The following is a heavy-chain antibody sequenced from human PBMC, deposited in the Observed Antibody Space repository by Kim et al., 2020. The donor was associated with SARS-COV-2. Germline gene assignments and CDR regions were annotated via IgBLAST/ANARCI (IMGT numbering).Heavy chain of an antibody. J-gene: IGHJ6*02. V-gene: IGHV3-33*06. CDR1: GFTFSSYG. D-gene: IGHD3-16*01. CDR3: AKAIQYYDYVWGSPPPYYYYGMDV. Sequence: GGSLRLSCAASGFTFSSYGMHWVRQAPGKGLEWVAVIWYDGSNKYYADSVKGRFTISRDNSKNTLYLQMNSLRAEDTAVYYCAKAIQYYDYVWGSPPPYYYYGMDVWGQGTTVTVSS. CDR2: IWYDGSNK.